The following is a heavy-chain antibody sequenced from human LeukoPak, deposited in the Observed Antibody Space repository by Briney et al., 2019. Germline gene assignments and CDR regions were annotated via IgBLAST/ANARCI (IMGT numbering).Heavy chain of an antibody. V-gene: IGHV4-59*01. J-gene: IGHJ4*02. Sequence: SETLSLTCTVSGGSISSYYWNWIRQPPGKGLEWVGYIYYSGSTTYNPSLRGRVAMSVDTSKSKFSLKLSSVTAADTAVYYCAGLSRAITTAGSGVWGQGTLVIVSS. CDR1: GGSISSYY. D-gene: IGHD6-13*01. CDR3: AGLSRAITTAGSGV. CDR2: IYYSGST.